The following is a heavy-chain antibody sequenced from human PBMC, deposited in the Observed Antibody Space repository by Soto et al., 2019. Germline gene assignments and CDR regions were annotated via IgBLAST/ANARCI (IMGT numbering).Heavy chain of an antibody. Sequence: PSETLSLTCTVSGGSISSSSYYWGWIRQPPGRGLEWIGSIYYSGSTYYNPSLKSRVTISVDTSKNQFSLKLSSVTAADTAVYYCATAFVLRYFDWSNTNNWFDPWGQGTLVTVSS. V-gene: IGHV4-39*01. CDR3: ATAFVLRYFDWSNTNNWFDP. D-gene: IGHD3-9*01. CDR1: GGSISSSSYY. J-gene: IGHJ5*02. CDR2: IYYSGST.